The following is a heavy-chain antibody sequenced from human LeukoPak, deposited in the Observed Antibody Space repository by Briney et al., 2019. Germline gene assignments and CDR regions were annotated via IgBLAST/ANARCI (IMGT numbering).Heavy chain of an antibody. J-gene: IGHJ4*02. CDR1: GGSISSYY. V-gene: IGHV4-59*08. D-gene: IGHD1-26*01. CDR3: ARQRVARRRGYYFDY. Sequence: PSETLSLTCTVSGGSISSYYWSWIRQPPGKGLEWIGYIYYSGSTNYNPSLKSRVTISVDTSKNQFSLKLSSVTAADTAVYYCARQRVARRRGYYFDYWGQGTLVTVSS. CDR2: IYYSGST.